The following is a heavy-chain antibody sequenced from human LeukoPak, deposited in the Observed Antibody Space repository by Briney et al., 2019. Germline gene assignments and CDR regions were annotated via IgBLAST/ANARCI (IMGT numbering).Heavy chain of an antibody. J-gene: IGHJ3*02. CDR2: IKSKTDGGTT. CDR3: TTRIQLSGDAFDI. D-gene: IGHD5-18*01. Sequence: GGSLRLSCAASGFTFSNAWMSWVRQAPGKGLEWVGRIKSKTDGGTTDYAAPVKGRFTISRDDSKNTLYLQMNSLKTEDTAVYYCTTRIQLSGDAFDIWGQGTMVTVSS. CDR1: GFTFSNAW. V-gene: IGHV3-15*01.